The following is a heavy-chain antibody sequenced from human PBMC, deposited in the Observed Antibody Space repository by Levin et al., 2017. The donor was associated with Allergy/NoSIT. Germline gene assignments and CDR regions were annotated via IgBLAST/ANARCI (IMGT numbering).Heavy chain of an antibody. V-gene: IGHV4-4*07. CDR2: IYTSGST. CDR3: ARDGIFDY. J-gene: IGHJ4*02. Sequence: PGGSLRLSCTVSGGSISPYYWSWIRQSAGKGLEWIGRIYTSGSTDYNPSLKSRVTMSVDTSKNQFSLKLSSVTAADTAVYYCARDGIFDYWGQGTLVTVSS. CDR1: GGSISPYY. D-gene: IGHD1-1*01.